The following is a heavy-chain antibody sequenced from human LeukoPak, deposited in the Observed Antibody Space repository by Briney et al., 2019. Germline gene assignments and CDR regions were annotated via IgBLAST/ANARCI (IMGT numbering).Heavy chain of an antibody. D-gene: IGHD6-19*01. J-gene: IGHJ5*02. CDR3: ARDKDLAVAANWFDR. Sequence: SETLSLTCTVSGYSFSSGFFWGWIRPPPGKGLEWIWSLYHTGTTYNNPSLKSRVTMSLDTSKNQFSLKMTSVTAADTAVYYCARDKDLAVAANWFDRWGQGTLVIVSS. CDR1: GYSFSSGFF. CDR2: LYHTGTT. V-gene: IGHV4-38-2*02.